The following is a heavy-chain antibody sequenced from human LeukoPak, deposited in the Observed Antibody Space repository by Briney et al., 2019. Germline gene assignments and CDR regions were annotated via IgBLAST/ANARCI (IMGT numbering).Heavy chain of an antibody. J-gene: IGHJ5*02. D-gene: IGHD3-10*01. CDR3: ARDGRGIWFGELLNSWFDP. CDR1: GYTFTSYY. Sequence: ASVKVSCKASGYTFTSYYMHWVRQAPGQGLEWMGIINPSGGSTSYAQKFQGRVTMTRDMSTSTVYMELSSVRSEDTAVYYCARDGRGIWFGELLNSWFDPWGQGTLVTVSS. V-gene: IGHV1-46*01. CDR2: INPSGGST.